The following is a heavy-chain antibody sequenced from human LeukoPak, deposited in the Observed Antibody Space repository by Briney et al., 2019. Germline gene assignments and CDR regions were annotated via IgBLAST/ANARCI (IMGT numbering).Heavy chain of an antibody. V-gene: IGHV4-38-2*02. J-gene: IGHJ2*01. CDR2: IYHSGST. Sequence: SETLSLTCTVSGYSISSGYYWGWIRQPPGKGLEWIGSIYHSGSTNYNPSLKSRVTISVDTSKNQFSLKLSSVTAADTAVYYCARVYSSSWYWYFDLWGRGTLVTVSS. CDR3: ARVYSSSWYWYFDL. CDR1: GYSISSGYY. D-gene: IGHD6-13*01.